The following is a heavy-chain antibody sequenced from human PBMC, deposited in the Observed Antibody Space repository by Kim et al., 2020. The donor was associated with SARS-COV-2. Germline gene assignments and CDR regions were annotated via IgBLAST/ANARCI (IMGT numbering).Heavy chain of an antibody. J-gene: IGHJ1*01. D-gene: IGHD2-2*01. CDR2: IYYSGST. CDR1: GGSISSGGYY. CDR3: ARAREIGYCSSTSCYGYFQH. Sequence: SETLSLTCTVSGGSISSGGYYWSWIRQHPGKGLEWIGYIYYSGSTYYNPSLKSRVTISVDTSKNQFSLKLSSVTAADTAVYYCARAREIGYCSSTSCYGYFQHWGQGTLVTVSS. V-gene: IGHV4-31*03.